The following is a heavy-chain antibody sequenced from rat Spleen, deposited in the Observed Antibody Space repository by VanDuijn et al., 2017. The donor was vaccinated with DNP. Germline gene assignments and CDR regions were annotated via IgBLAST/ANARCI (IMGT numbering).Heavy chain of an antibody. CDR3: ARRNRGLDN. CDR1: GFSLTSYG. V-gene: IGHV2-16*01. Sequence: QVQLKESGPGLVQPSQTLSLTCTVSGFSLTSYGVSWIRQSPGKGLEWSGAMWSGGIADYNSALKSRLNISRDTSKSQVFLQMNSLQTDDTDMYFCARRNRGLDNWGQGVMVTVSS. CDR2: MWSGGIA. D-gene: IGHD1-5*01. J-gene: IGHJ2*01.